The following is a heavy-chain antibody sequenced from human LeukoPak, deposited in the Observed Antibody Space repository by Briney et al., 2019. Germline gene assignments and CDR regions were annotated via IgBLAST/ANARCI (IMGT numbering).Heavy chain of an antibody. Sequence: SVKVSCKASGGTFSNYVFTWVRQAPGQGLEWMGGIIPIFSTANYAQKFLGRVTITADESTSTAYMELSSLRSEDTAVYYCATVQEDYDVLTGYINWFDPWGQGTLVTVSS. V-gene: IGHV1-69*13. D-gene: IGHD3-9*01. CDR2: IIPIFSTA. CDR1: GGTFSNYV. CDR3: ATVQEDYDVLTGYINWFDP. J-gene: IGHJ5*02.